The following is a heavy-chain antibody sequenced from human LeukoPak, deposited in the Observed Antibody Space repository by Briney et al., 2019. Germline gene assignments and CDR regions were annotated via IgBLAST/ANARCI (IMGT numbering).Heavy chain of an antibody. CDR3: ARDRVASGYYHYYYYYYGMDV. D-gene: IGHD3-3*01. CDR2: ISYDGSNK. Sequence: PGRSLRLSCAASGFTFGSYAMHWVRQAPGKGLEWVAVISYDGSNKYYADSVKGRFTISRDNAKNSLYLQMNSLRAEDTAVYYCARDRVASGYYHYYYYYYGMDVWGQGTTVTVSS. J-gene: IGHJ6*02. CDR1: GFTFGSYA. V-gene: IGHV3-30*04.